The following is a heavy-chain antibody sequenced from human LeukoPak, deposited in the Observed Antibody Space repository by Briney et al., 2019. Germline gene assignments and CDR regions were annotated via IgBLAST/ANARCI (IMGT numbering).Heavy chain of an antibody. CDR2: INPNSGGT. CDR1: GYTFTGYY. CDR3: ASYAPYSNTYFDY. V-gene: IGHV1-2*06. D-gene: IGHD4-11*01. Sequence: GASVKVSCEASGYTFTGYYMHWVRQAPGQGLEWMGRINPNSGGTNYAQKFQGRVTITADESTSTAYMELSSLRSEDTAVYYCASYAPYSNTYFDYWGQGTLVTVSS. J-gene: IGHJ4*02.